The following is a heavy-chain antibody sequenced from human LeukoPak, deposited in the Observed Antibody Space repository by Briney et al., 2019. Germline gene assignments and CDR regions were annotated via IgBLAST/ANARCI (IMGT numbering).Heavy chain of an antibody. D-gene: IGHD2-2*02. CDR2: ISAYNGNT. Sequence: GASVKVSCKASGYTFTSYGISWVRQAPGQGLEWMGWISAYNGNTNYARKLQGRVTMTTDTSTSTAYMELRSLRSDDTAAYYCARVIVVVRAAIRHYYYYYMDVWGKGTTVTVSS. CDR1: GYTFTSYG. V-gene: IGHV1-18*01. CDR3: ARVIVVVRAAIRHYYYYYMDV. J-gene: IGHJ6*03.